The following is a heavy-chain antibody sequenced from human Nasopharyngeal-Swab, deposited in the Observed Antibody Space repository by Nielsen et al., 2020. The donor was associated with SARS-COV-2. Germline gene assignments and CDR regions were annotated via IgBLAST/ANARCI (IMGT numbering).Heavy chain of an antibody. V-gene: IGHV1-3*01. CDR2: SNAGNGNT. J-gene: IGHJ4*02. CDR1: GDTFTSYA. Sequence: ASVKVSCKASGDTFTSYAMHWVRQAPGQRLEWMGWSNAGNGNTKYSQKFQGRVTITRGTSASTAYMELSSLRSEDTAVYYCARSTYYYDSSGYSFDYWGQGTLVTVSS. CDR3: ARSTYYYDSSGYSFDY. D-gene: IGHD3-22*01.